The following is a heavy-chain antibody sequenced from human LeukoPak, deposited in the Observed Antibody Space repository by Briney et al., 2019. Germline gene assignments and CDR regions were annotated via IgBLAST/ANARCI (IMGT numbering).Heavy chain of an antibody. Sequence: SETLSLTCSVSGDSISSRSDFWGWIRQPPGKGLEWIGSVYYSGSTYYSPSLKSRVTVSVDTSKNQFSLKLSSVTAADTAVYYCARENNHLIWFDPWGQGTLVTVSS. V-gene: IGHV4-39*01. CDR3: ARENNHLIWFDP. CDR2: VYYSGST. J-gene: IGHJ5*02. D-gene: IGHD1-14*01. CDR1: GDSISSRSDF.